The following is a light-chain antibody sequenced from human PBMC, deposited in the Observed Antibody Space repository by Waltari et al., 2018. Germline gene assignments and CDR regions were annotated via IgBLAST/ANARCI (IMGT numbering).Light chain of an antibody. V-gene: IGLV2-23*02. CDR1: STNVGNYDL. CDR3: CSYAGSSRSLVV. CDR2: QVT. J-gene: IGLJ2*01. Sequence: QSALTQPASVSGSPGQSITISCTGTSTNVGNYDLASWYQQHPGKAPKLMIYQVTKRPSGVSYRFSGSKSGNTASLTISGLQADDEADYYCCSYAGSSRSLVVFGEGTKLTVL.